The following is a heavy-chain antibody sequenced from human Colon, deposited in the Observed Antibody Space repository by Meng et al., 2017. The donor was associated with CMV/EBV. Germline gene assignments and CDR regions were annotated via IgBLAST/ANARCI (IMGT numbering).Heavy chain of an antibody. J-gene: IGHJ4*02. Sequence: TSLSLSCSALSFTFSTYAMHRVRQAPGKGWESVVVRTYQGTNKYDSDTGNCRFTSYRYKSNNTVYLHMNSLRGEDMAVYYRARDEAQWAQGTLVTVSS. CDR1: SFTFSTYA. CDR3: ARDEAQ. V-gene: IGHV3-30*04. CDR2: RTYQGTNK.